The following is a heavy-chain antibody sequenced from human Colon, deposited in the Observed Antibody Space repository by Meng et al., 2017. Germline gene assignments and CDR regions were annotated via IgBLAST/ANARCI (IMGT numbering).Heavy chain of an antibody. D-gene: IGHD1-7*01. CDR2: MHQSGSS. CDR3: ARGWKYAWFN. J-gene: IGHJ4*02. V-gene: IGHV4-4*02. Sequence: QVQLQESGPGLVRPSGGLSLTCAVSGGFSSIYWWSWLRQPPGKGLEXIGEMHQSGSSNYNPSLKSRLTMSADESKNHFSLKLNSVTAADTAVYYCARGWKYAWFNWGQGTLVTVSS. CDR1: GGFSSIYW.